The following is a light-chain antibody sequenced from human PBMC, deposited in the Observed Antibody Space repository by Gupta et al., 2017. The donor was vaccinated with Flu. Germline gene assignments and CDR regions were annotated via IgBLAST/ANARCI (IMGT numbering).Light chain of an antibody. J-gene: IGLJ3*02. V-gene: IGLV4-69*01. CDR3: QTWGTGIWV. CDR2: LNSDGSH. CDR1: SGHSNYA. Sequence: QLVLTQSPSASASLGASVKLTCTLSSGHSNYAIAWHQQQPERGPRYLMKLNSDGSHNKGDGIPDRFSGSSSGAERYLTISSRQSEDEADYYCQTWGTGIWVFGGGTKLTVL.